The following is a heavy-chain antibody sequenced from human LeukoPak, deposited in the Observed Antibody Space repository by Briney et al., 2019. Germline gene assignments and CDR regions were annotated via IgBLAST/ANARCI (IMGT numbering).Heavy chain of an antibody. J-gene: IGHJ6*03. CDR2: IYHSGST. Sequence: SETLSLTCTVSAYSISSGYYWGWIRQPPGKGLEWIGSIYHSGSTYYNPSLKSRVTISVDMSKNQFSLKLSSVTATDTAVYYCARTHPDYYYYYMDVWGKGTTVTVSS. CDR1: AYSISSGYY. V-gene: IGHV4-38-2*02. CDR3: ARTHPDYYYYYMDV.